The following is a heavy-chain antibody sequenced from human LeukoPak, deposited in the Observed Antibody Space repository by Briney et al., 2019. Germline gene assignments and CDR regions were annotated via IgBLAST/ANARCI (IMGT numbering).Heavy chain of an antibody. CDR3: ARNGGGEYSSSWYDLYFDY. D-gene: IGHD6-13*01. J-gene: IGHJ4*02. CDR2: IYYSGST. CDR1: GGSISSYY. Sequence: SETLSLTCTVSGGSISSYYWSWIRQPPGKGLEWIGYIYYSGSTYYNPSLKSRVTISVDTSKNQFSLKLSSVTAADTAVYYCARNGGGEYSSSWYDLYFDYWGQGTLVTVSS. V-gene: IGHV4-59*08.